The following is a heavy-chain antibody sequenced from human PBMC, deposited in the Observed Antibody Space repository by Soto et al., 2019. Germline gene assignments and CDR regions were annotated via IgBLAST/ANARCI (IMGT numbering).Heavy chain of an antibody. CDR3: ARVRGYDLDYYYYYMDV. D-gene: IGHD5-12*01. V-gene: IGHV4-59*01. J-gene: IGHJ6*03. CDR2: IYYSGST. Sequence: SETLSLTCTVSGGSISSYYWSWIRQPPGKGLEWIGYIYYSGSTNYNPSLKSRVTISVDTSKNQFSLKLSSVTAADTAVYSCARVRGYDLDYYYYYMDVWGKGTTVTAP. CDR1: GGSISSYY.